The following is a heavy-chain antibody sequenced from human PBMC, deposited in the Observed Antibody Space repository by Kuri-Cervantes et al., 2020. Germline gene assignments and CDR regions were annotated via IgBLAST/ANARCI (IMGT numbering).Heavy chain of an antibody. CDR3: ARDSRDLVVVVAATPVAFDI. J-gene: IGHJ3*02. V-gene: IGHV3-9*01. Sequence: GGSLRLSCAASGFTFDDYAMHWVRQAPGKGLEWVSGTNWNSDSIGYADSVKGRFTISRDNAKNSLYLQMNSLRAEDTAVYYCARDSRDLVVVVAATPVAFDIWGQGTMVTVSS. D-gene: IGHD2-15*01. CDR1: GFTFDDYA. CDR2: TNWNSDSI.